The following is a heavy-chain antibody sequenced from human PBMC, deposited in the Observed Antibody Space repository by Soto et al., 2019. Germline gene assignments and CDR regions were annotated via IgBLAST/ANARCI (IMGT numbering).Heavy chain of an antibody. Sequence: QAHLVESGGGVVQPGRSLRLSWAASGFTFTSYGMHWVRQAPGTRLEWVAVISYDGGLQHYADSVKGRFTISRDNSKNMVLLQMHSLRAEDTAVYYCVSDRGYGHASVPYSWGQGTLVSVSS. CDR2: ISYDGGLQ. CDR1: GFTFTSYG. D-gene: IGHD5-18*01. CDR3: VSDRGYGHASVPYS. V-gene: IGHV3-30*03. J-gene: IGHJ4*02.